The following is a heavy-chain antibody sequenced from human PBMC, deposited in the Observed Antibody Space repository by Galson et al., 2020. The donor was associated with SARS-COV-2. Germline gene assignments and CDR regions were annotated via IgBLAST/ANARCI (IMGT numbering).Heavy chain of an antibody. V-gene: IGHV1-8*02. CDR1: GYTFTTYD. Sequence: ASVKVSCKASGYTFTTYDINWVRQATGQGLEWMGWMNPNSGNTGYAQKFQGRVTMTRDLSIGTAYMELNSLTSEDTAVYYCARGTKPSDYWAQGTPVTVSS. CDR2: MNPNSGNT. J-gene: IGHJ4*02. CDR3: ARGTKPSDY.